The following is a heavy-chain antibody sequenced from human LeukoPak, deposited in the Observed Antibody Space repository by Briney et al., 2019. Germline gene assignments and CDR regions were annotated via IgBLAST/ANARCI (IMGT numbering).Heavy chain of an antibody. CDR2: ISSSSSYI. D-gene: IGHD2-21*02. Sequence: GGSLRLSCAASGFTFSSYSMNWVRQAPGKGLEWVSSISSSSSYIYYADSVKGRFTISRDNAKNSLYLQMNSLRAEDTAVYYCARDLAYCGGDCSGATAFDIWGQGTMVTVSS. V-gene: IGHV3-21*01. CDR3: ARDLAYCGGDCSGATAFDI. J-gene: IGHJ3*02. CDR1: GFTFSSYS.